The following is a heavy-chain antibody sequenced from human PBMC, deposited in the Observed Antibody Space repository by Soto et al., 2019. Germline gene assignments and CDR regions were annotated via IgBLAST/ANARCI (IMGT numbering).Heavy chain of an antibody. CDR2: IMPIFRAP. D-gene: IGHD2-15*01. Sequence: QVQLVQSGAEVKKPGSSVKVSCKASGGAFSDYAFSWVRQAPGQGLEWLGGIMPIFRAPDYAQKFQGRVTITADEFTRTAYMGMNSLRSEDTAVYYCASWLKGPDIGNYYYGMDVWGQGTTGTVS. CDR3: ASWLKGPDIGNYYYGMDV. J-gene: IGHJ6*02. CDR1: GGAFSDYA. V-gene: IGHV1-69*12.